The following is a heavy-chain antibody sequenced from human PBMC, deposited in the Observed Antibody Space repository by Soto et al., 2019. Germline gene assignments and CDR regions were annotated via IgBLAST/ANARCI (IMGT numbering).Heavy chain of an antibody. CDR3: AKIPPGYSYGYFYFDY. CDR2: INAGNGNT. V-gene: IGHV1-3*01. Sequence: ASVKVSCKASGYTFTSYAMHWVRQAPGQRLEWMGWINAGNGNTKYSQKFQGRVTITRDTSASTAYMELSSLRSEDTAVYYCAKIPPGYSYGYFYFDYWGQGTLVTVSS. CDR1: GYTFTSYA. J-gene: IGHJ4*02. D-gene: IGHD5-18*01.